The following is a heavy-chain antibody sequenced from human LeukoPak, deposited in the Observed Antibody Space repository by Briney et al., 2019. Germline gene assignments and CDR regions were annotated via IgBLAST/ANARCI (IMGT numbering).Heavy chain of an antibody. Sequence: ASVKVSCKASGYTFTSYDINWVRQATGQGLEWMGWMNPNSGNTGYAQKFQGRVTITRNTSISTAYMELSRLRSDDTAVYYCAREMTTVTSSSIDIWGQGTMVTVSS. CDR3: AREMTTVTSSSIDI. D-gene: IGHD4-11*01. V-gene: IGHV1-8*03. J-gene: IGHJ3*02. CDR1: GYTFTSYD. CDR2: MNPNSGNT.